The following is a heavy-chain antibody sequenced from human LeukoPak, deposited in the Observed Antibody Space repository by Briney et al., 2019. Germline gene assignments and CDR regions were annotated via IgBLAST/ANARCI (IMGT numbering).Heavy chain of an antibody. CDR3: AKPLVYCSSTSCYTAAFDI. CDR2: IHSDGSST. V-gene: IGHV3-74*01. J-gene: IGHJ3*02. Sequence: GGSLRLSCAASGFTFSSYRMHWVRQAPGKGLVWVSRIHSDGSSTSYADSVKGRFTISRDNSKNTLYLQMNSLRAEDTAVYYCAKPLVYCSSTSCYTAAFDIWGQGTMVTVSS. D-gene: IGHD2-2*02. CDR1: GFTFSSYR.